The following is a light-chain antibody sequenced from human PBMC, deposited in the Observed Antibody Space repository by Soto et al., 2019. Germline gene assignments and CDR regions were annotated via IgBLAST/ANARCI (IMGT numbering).Light chain of an antibody. J-gene: IGKJ3*01. V-gene: IGKV3-20*01. CDR2: GAS. Sequence: EIVLTKSPATLSLSPGERATLSCRASQSVSSYSAWYQQKPDQAPRLLIYGASSRATGIPGRFSGSGSGTDFTLTISRLEPEDFAVYYCQQYGRSPFTFGPGTKVDI. CDR1: QSVSSY. CDR3: QQYGRSPFT.